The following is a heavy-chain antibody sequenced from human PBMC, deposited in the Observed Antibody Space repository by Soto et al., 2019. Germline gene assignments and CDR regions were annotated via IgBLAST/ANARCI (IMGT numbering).Heavy chain of an antibody. J-gene: IGHJ6*02. D-gene: IGHD5-18*01. CDR1: GGSIRSGGYY. CDR3: ARDRLMATAGTARHYFGLDV. Sequence: LSLTCTVSGGSIRSGGYYWSWVRQNPRRGLEWIGNIYHSGNTYYNPSLKSRLTISVDTSKNQFSLNLSSVTAADTAVYYCARDRLMATAGTARHYFGLDVWGQGTTVTVSS. CDR2: IYHSGNT. V-gene: IGHV4-31*03.